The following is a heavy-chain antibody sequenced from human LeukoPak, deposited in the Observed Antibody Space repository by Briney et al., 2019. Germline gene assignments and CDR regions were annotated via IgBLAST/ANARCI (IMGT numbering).Heavy chain of an antibody. CDR3: VGPRWWWAY. Sequence: SETLSLTCAVYGGSFNGYYWSWIRQPPGKGLEWIGEINHSGSTNYNPSLKSRVTISVDTSKNQLSLILSSVTAADTAVYYCVGPRWWWAYWGQGTLVTVSS. D-gene: IGHD2-21*01. CDR1: GGSFNGYY. J-gene: IGHJ4*02. CDR2: INHSGST. V-gene: IGHV4-34*01.